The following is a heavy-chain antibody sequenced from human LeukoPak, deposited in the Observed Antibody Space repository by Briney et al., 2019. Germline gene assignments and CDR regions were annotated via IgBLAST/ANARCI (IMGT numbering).Heavy chain of an antibody. CDR3: ARDIAAAGLDY. D-gene: IGHD6-13*01. J-gene: IGHJ4*02. CDR2: ISSSSSYI. CDR1: GFTFSSYS. V-gene: IGHV3-21*01. Sequence: GGSLRLSCAASGFTFSSYSMNWVRQAPGKGLEWVSSISSSSSYIYYADSVKGRCTISRDNAKNSLYLQMNSLRAEDTAVYYCARDIAAAGLDYWGQGTLATVSS.